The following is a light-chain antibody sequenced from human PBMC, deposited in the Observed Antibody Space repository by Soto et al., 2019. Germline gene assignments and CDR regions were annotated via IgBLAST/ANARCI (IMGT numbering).Light chain of an antibody. CDR1: QSVRSK. CDR3: QEYDNWPSMYT. CDR2: GAS. Sequence: EIVLTQSPATLSVSPGERATLSCRASQSVRSKLAWYQHKPGQAPRLLIYGASTMATGIPARFSGSGSGTAFTLTISSLQSEAFAVYYCQEYDNWPSMYTVGQGTKLEIK. V-gene: IGKV3-15*01. J-gene: IGKJ2*01.